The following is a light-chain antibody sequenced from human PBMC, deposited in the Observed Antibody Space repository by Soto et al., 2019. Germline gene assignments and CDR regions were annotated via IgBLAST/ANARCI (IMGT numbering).Light chain of an antibody. CDR2: EVV. CDR1: SSDVGYYNY. Sequence: QSATRLPASVSGSPGQSSTISCTGTSSDVGYYNYVSWFQQHPGKAPKLMISEVVNRPSGVSIRFSGSKSGDTASLTITGLQAEDEADYYCSSYAAGSIYVFGTGTKVTVL. V-gene: IGLV2-14*01. CDR3: SSYAAGSIYV. J-gene: IGLJ1*01.